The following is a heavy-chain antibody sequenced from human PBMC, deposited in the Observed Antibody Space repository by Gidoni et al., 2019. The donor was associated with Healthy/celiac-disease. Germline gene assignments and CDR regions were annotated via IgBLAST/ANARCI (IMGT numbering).Heavy chain of an antibody. CDR3: TAYCGGDCYPDWYFDL. J-gene: IGHJ2*01. CDR1: GFTFSNAW. CDR2: IKSKTDGGTT. D-gene: IGHD2-21*02. Sequence: EVQLVESGGGLVKPGGSLRLSCAASGFTFSNAWRSWVRQAPGKGLEWVGRIKSKTDGGTTDYAAPVKGRFTISRDDSKNTLYLQMNSLKTEDTAVYYCTAYCGGDCYPDWYFDLWGRGTLVTVSS. V-gene: IGHV3-15*01.